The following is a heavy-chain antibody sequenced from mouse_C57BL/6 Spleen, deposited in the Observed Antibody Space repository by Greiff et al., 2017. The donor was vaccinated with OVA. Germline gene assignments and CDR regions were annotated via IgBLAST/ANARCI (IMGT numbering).Heavy chain of an antibody. D-gene: IGHD1-1*01. J-gene: IGHJ2*01. CDR3: TRYSRSSYNY. CDR2: IRNKANNHAT. Sequence: EVKVEESGGGLVQPGGSMKLSCAASGFTFSDAWMDWVRQSPEKGLEWVAEIRNKANNHATYYAESVKGRFTILRDDSKSSVYLQMNSLRAEDTGIYYFTRYSRSSYNYRGQGTTLTVSS. CDR1: GFTFSDAW. V-gene: IGHV6-6*01.